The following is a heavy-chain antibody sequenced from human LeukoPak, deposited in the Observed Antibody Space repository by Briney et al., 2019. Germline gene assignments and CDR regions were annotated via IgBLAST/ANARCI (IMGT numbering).Heavy chain of an antibody. D-gene: IGHD2-15*01. V-gene: IGHV1-69*13. CDR2: IIPIFGTA. Sequence: SVKVSCKASGGTFSSYAISWVRQAPGQGLEWMGGIIPIFGTANYAQKFQGRVTITADESTSTAYMELSSLRSEDTAVYYCARVGYCSGGSCYPPFSWFDPWGQGALVTVSS. CDR1: GGTFSSYA. CDR3: ARVGYCSGGSCYPPFSWFDP. J-gene: IGHJ5*02.